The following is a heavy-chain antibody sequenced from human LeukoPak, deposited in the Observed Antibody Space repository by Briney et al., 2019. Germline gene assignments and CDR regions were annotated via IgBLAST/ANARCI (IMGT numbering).Heavy chain of an antibody. CDR3: AKYRYSGSRESLDY. D-gene: IGHD5-12*01. Sequence: GGSLRLSCAASGFTFSNYPMSWVRQAPGKGLEWVSAISSSGGSTYYADSVKGRFTISRDNSKKTLYLQMNSLRAEDTAVYYCAKYRYSGSRESLDYWGQGTLVIVSS. J-gene: IGHJ4*02. CDR2: ISSSGGST. V-gene: IGHV3-23*01. CDR1: GFTFSNYP.